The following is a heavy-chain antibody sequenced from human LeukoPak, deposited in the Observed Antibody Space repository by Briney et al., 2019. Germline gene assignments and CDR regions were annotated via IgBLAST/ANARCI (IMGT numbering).Heavy chain of an antibody. Sequence: GGSLRLSCAASGFTFSSYGMHWVRQAPGKGLEWVAVVSNDASHRYYADSVKGRFTISRDNSKNTLYLQMDSLRAEDTAVYYCARNSAGYDRNPEYWGQGTLVTVSS. J-gene: IGHJ4*02. CDR3: ARNSAGYDRNPEY. CDR2: VSNDASHR. D-gene: IGHD5-12*01. CDR1: GFTFSSYG. V-gene: IGHV3-30*03.